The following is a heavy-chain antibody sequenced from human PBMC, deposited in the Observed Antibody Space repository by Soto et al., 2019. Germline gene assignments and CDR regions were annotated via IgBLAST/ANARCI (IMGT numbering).Heavy chain of an antibody. V-gene: IGHV1-18*01. CDR1: GYTFTSYG. CDR2: INAYNGNT. D-gene: IGHD3-10*01. J-gene: IGHJ4*02. CDR3: ASGADGDY. Sequence: QVQLVQSGAEVKKPGASVKVSGKASGYTFTSYGIIWVRQAPGQGLEWMGWINAYNGNTNYAQKPQGRVTMTTDTSTSTAYMKLRSLRSDDTAVSYGASGADGDYWGQGTLVAVSS.